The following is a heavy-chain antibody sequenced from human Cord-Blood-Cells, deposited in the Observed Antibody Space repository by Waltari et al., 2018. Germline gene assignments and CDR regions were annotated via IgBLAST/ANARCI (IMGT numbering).Heavy chain of an antibody. J-gene: IGHJ4*02. CDR3: ASGYSGYDLSFDY. V-gene: IGHV1-2*02. CDR2: INPNSGGT. D-gene: IGHD5-12*01. Sequence: QVQLVQSGAEVKKPGASVKVSCKASGYTFTGYYMHWVRQAPGQGLEWMGWINPNSGGTNYAQKVQGRVTMTRDTSISTAYMELSRLRSDDTAVYYCASGYSGYDLSFDYWGQGTLVTVSS. CDR1: GYTFTGYY.